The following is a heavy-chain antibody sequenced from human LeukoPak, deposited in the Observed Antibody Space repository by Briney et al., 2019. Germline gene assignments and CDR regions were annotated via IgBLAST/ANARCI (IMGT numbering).Heavy chain of an antibody. CDR2: IVPIFGTA. Sequence: SVKVSCKASGGTFSCYAISWVRQAPGQGLEWMGGIVPIFGTANYAQKFQGRVTITADESTSTAYMELSSLRSEDTAVYYCASQSPSDSSGWYGGAFDIWGQGTMVTVSS. CDR3: ASQSPSDSSGWYGGAFDI. CDR1: GGTFSCYA. D-gene: IGHD6-19*01. J-gene: IGHJ3*02. V-gene: IGHV1-69*13.